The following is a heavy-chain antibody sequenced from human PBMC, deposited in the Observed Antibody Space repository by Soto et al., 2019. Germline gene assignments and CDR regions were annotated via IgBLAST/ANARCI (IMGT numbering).Heavy chain of an antibody. J-gene: IGHJ6*04. D-gene: IGHD4-4*01. V-gene: IGHV3-30*18. CDR2: ISYDGSNK. CDR3: AKDLGSNYLIMDV. CDR1: GFTFSSYG. Sequence: QVQLVESGGGVVQPGRSLRLSCAASGFTFSSYGMHWVRQAPGEGLEWVAVISYDGSNKYYADSVKGRFTISRDNSKNTLYLQMNSLRAEDTAVYYCAKDLGSNYLIMDVWGKGTTVTVSP.